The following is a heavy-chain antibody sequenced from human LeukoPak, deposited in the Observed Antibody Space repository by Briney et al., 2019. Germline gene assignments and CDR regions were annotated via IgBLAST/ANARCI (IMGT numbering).Heavy chain of an antibody. CDR3: ARGPDYGDYILDY. D-gene: IGHD4-17*01. CDR2: INPNSGGT. CDR1: GYTFTGYY. V-gene: IGHV1-2*02. Sequence: ASVKVSCKASGYTFTGYYMHWVRQAPGQVLEWMGWINPNSGGTNYAQKFQGRVTMTRDTSISTAYMELSRLRSDDTAVYYCARGPDYGDYILDYWGQGTLVTVSS. J-gene: IGHJ4*02.